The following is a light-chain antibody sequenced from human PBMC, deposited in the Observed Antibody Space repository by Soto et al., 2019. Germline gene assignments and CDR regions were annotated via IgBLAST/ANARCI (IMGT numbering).Light chain of an antibody. CDR3: QQSYSTPYN. CDR1: QGIKDY. Sequence: EIVMTQSPATLSVSPGERATLSCRASQGIKDYVAWFQQKPGQAPRLLIYGASTRATAIPARFSGSGSGTEFTLSISSLQSEDFATYFCQQSYSTPYNVGQGTKLEIK. V-gene: IGKV3-15*01. J-gene: IGKJ2*01. CDR2: GAS.